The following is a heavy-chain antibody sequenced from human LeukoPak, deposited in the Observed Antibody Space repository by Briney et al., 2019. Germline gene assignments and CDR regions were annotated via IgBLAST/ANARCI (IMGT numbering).Heavy chain of an antibody. CDR2: IYTSGST. J-gene: IGHJ2*01. CDR3: ARLNTSTFWYFDL. V-gene: IGHV4-4*07. Sequence: SETLSLTCTVSGGSISSYYWSWIRQPAGKGLEWIGRIYTSGSTNYNPSLKSRVTISVDTSKNQFSLKLSSVTAADTAVYYCARLNTSTFWYFDLWGRGTLVTVSS. D-gene: IGHD2-2*02. CDR1: GGSISSYY.